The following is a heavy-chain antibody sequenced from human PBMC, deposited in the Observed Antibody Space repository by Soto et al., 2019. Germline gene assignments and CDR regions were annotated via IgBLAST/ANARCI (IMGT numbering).Heavy chain of an antibody. D-gene: IGHD2-15*01. CDR3: ARDIVVVVAASPVIDY. CDR1: GYTFTSYG. Sequence: VQLVQSGAEVKKPGASVKVSCKASGYTFTSYGISWVRQAPGQGLEWMGWISAYNGNTNYAQKPQGRVTMTTDTSTSTAYMELRSLRSDDTAVYYCARDIVVVVAASPVIDYWGQGTLVTVSS. J-gene: IGHJ4*02. CDR2: ISAYNGNT. V-gene: IGHV1-18*04.